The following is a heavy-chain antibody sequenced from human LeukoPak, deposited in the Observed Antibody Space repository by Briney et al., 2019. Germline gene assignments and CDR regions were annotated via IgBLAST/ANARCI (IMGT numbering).Heavy chain of an antibody. Sequence: SETLSLTCTVSGGSISNYYWNWIRQPAGKGLEWIGRIYASGSTNCNPSLKSRVTMSVDTSKNQFSLKLSSVTAADTAVYYCARLNSGWPLDYWGQETLVTVSS. CDR1: GGSISNYY. V-gene: IGHV4-4*07. D-gene: IGHD5-12*01. J-gene: IGHJ4*02. CDR3: ARLNSGWPLDY. CDR2: IYASGST.